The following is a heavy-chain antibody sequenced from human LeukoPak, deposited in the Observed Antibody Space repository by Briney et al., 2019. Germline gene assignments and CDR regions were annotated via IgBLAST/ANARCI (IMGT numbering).Heavy chain of an antibody. Sequence: PSETLSLTCSVSGGSISTYYWNWIRQTPGKGLEWIGHISCGNTDYNPSLKSRVTISVDTSKNQFSLKLTSVTAADTAVYYCARDKAHSYGRYFDPWGQGALVTVSS. V-gene: IGHV4-59*01. D-gene: IGHD5-18*01. CDR1: GGSISTYY. CDR2: ISCGNT. J-gene: IGHJ5*02. CDR3: ARDKAHSYGRYFDP.